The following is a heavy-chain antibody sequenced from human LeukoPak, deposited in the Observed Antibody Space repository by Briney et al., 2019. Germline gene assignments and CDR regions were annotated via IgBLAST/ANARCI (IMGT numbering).Heavy chain of an antibody. V-gene: IGHV4-31*03. CDR1: GGSISSGGYS. J-gene: IGHJ4*02. CDR3: ARSDYDFWSGPAYYFDY. Sequence: SETLSLTCTVPGGSISSGGYSWSWIRQHPGKGLEWIGYIYYSGSTYYNPSLKSRVTISVDTSKNQFSLKLSSVTAADTAVYYCARSDYDFWSGPAYYFDYWGQGTLVTVSS. CDR2: IYYSGST. D-gene: IGHD3-3*01.